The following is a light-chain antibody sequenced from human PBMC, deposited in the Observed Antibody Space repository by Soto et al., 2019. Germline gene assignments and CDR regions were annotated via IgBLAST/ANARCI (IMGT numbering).Light chain of an antibody. CDR3: CSYAGTYTWV. J-gene: IGLJ3*02. CDR2: DVS. Sequence: QSALTQPRSVYGSPGQSVTISCTGTSSDVGGYNYVSWYQQHPGKAPKLMIYDVSQRPSGVPNRFSGSKSDNTASLIISGLQAEDEADYYCCSYAGTYTWVFGGGTKLTVL. CDR1: SSDVGGYNY. V-gene: IGLV2-11*01.